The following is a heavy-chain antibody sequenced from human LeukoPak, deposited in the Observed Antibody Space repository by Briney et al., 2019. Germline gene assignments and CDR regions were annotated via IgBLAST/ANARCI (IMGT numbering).Heavy chain of an antibody. CDR1: GGSISSSSYY. CDR3: ARHSSWELLSIDY. Sequence: PSETLSLTCTVSGGSISSSSYYWGWIRQPPGKGLEWIGSIYYSGSTYYNPSLKSRVTISVDTSKNQFSLKLSSVTAADTAVYYCARHSSWELLSIDYWGQGTLVTVSS. D-gene: IGHD1-26*01. J-gene: IGHJ4*02. V-gene: IGHV4-39*01. CDR2: IYYSGST.